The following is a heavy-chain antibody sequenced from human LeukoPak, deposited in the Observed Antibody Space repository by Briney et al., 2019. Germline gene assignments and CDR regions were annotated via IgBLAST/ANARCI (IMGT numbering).Heavy chain of an antibody. CDR1: GFTFGDYA. CDR3: TRDQTPYY. J-gene: IGHJ4*02. CDR2: IRSKIYGGTP. V-gene: IGHV3-49*04. Sequence: GGSLRPSCTASGFTFGDYAMTWVRQAPGKGLEWVGFIRSKIYGGTPEYAASVKGRLTISRDDSKGIAYLQMNSLKTEDTAVYYCTRDQTPYYWGQGTLVTVSS.